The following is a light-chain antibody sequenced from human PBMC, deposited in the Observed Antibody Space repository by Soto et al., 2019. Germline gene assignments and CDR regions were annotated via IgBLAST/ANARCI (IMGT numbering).Light chain of an antibody. CDR1: QDISNY. CDR3: QHHDNLPLT. Sequence: DIPMTQSPSSLSASVGDRVTITCQASQDISNYLNWYQLKPGKAPKLLIYDASNLETGVPSRFSGSGSGTDFTFTISSLQPEDFATYYCQHHDNLPLTFGGGTKVEVK. J-gene: IGKJ4*01. V-gene: IGKV1-33*01. CDR2: DAS.